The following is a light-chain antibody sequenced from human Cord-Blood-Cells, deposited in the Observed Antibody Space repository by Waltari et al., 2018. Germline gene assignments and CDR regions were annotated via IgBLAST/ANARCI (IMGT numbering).Light chain of an antibody. CDR1: SSDVGGYNY. Sequence: QSALTQPASVSGSPGPSITISCTGTSSDVGGYNYVSWYQQHPGQAPKLMIYDASNRPSGTSNRFSGSKSGNTASLTISGVQAEDEADYYCSSYTSSSTLVFGGGTKLTVL. CDR3: SSYTSSSTLV. J-gene: IGLJ3*02. CDR2: DAS. V-gene: IGLV2-14*03.